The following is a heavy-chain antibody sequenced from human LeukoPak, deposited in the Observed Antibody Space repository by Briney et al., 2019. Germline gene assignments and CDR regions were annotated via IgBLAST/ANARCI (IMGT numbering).Heavy chain of an antibody. CDR3: ARDVVRGPDDGYFQH. J-gene: IGHJ1*01. Sequence: PGGSLRLSCAASGFIFSSYAMHWVRQAPGKGLEWVAVISYDGRDKKYADSVKGRFTISRDNSKNTLYVQMNSLRAEDTALYYCARDVVRGPDDGYFQHWGQGTLVTVSS. CDR1: GFIFSSYA. D-gene: IGHD3-10*02. V-gene: IGHV3-30*04. CDR2: ISYDGRDK.